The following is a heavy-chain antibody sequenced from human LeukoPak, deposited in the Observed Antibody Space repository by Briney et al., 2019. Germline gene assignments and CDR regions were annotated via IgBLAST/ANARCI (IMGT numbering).Heavy chain of an antibody. D-gene: IGHD2-2*02. CDR1: GYTFTGYY. CDR3: ALIVVVPAAILDPLDY. CDR2: INPNSGGT. J-gene: IGHJ4*02. V-gene: IGHV1-2*02. Sequence: ASVKVSCKASGYTFTGYYMHRVRQAPGQGLEWMGWINPNSGGTNYAQKFQGRVTMTRDTSISTAYMELSRLRSDDTAVYYCALIVVVPAAILDPLDYWGQGTLVTVSS.